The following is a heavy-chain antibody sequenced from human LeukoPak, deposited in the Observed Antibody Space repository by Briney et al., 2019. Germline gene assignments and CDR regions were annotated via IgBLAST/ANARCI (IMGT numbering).Heavy chain of an antibody. CDR2: IYYSGSV. Sequence: SETLSLTCTVVGGAINSRNQCWGWIRQSPGKGLEWIGSIYYSGSVNDNPSLQSRVTISVDTSRNQFSLKLTSMTVADTAVYFCARRVATSGNFFDYWGPGTLVTVS. V-gene: IGHV4-39*01. D-gene: IGHD3-3*01. CDR1: GGAINSRNQC. J-gene: IGHJ4*02. CDR3: ARRVATSGNFFDY.